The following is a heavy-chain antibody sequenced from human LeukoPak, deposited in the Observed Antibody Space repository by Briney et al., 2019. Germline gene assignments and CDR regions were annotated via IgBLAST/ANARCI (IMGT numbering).Heavy chain of an antibody. J-gene: IGHJ4*02. CDR1: GFIFSSYS. D-gene: IGHD3-22*01. V-gene: IGHV3-48*01. Sequence: GGSLRLSCAASGFIFSSYSMNWVRQAPGKGLEWVSYISSSSSTIYYADSVKGRFTISRDNAKNSLYLQMNSLRAEDTAVYYCARAFTYYYDSSGYYLFDYWGQGTLVTVSS. CDR3: ARAFTYYYDSSGYYLFDY. CDR2: ISSSSSTI.